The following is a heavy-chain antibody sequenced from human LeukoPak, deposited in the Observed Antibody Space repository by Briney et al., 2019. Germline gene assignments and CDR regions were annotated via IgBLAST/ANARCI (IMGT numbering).Heavy chain of an antibody. CDR1: GGSISSGNYY. CDR2: IYYSGST. D-gene: IGHD5-18*01. V-gene: IGHV4-30-4*01. Sequence: PSQTLSLTCTVSGGSISSGNYYWSWIRQPPGKGLEWIGYIYYSGSTYYNPSLKSRVTISVDTSKNQFSLKLSSVTAADTAVYYCARFPIQLWSGGLDYWGQGTLVTVSS. J-gene: IGHJ4*02. CDR3: ARFPIQLWSGGLDY.